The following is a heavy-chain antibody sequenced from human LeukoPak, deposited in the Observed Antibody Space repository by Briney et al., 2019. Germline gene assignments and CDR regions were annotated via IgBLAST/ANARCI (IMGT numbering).Heavy chain of an antibody. V-gene: IGHV4-39*07. Sequence: SETLSLTCNVSGDSISSRSYYWGWIRQPPGKGLEWIGSIYFSGSAHYNPSLKSRVTISVDKSKNQFSLKLSSVTAADTAMYYCARYRGASGYHFDYWGQGTLVTVSS. CDR1: GDSISSRSYY. CDR3: ARYRGASGYHFDY. D-gene: IGHD5-12*01. J-gene: IGHJ4*02. CDR2: IYFSGSA.